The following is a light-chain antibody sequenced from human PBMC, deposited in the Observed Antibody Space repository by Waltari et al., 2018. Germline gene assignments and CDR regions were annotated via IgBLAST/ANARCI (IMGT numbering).Light chain of an antibody. J-gene: IGLJ2*01. CDR2: DVS. V-gene: IGLV2-14*03. Sequence: ASVSGSPGQSITISCTGTSSDVGGYNYVSWYQQHPARAPKLMIYDVSNRPSGVSNRFSGSKSGNTASLTISGLQAEDEADYYCSSYTSSSTVVFGGGTKLTVL. CDR3: SSYTSSSTVV. CDR1: SSDVGGYNY.